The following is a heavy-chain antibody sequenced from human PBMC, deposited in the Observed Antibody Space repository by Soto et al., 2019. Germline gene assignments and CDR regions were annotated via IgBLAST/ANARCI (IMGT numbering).Heavy chain of an antibody. CDR3: ARQISFVCDS. Sequence: LGESLKISCDGAGYKLGSAWIGWVRRKPGKGLEWMGIIKPGTSDIRYSPSFRGQVTISADEAANTAFLQWSSLKTSDTAIYYCARQISFVCDSWGQGTLVTVSS. J-gene: IGHJ4*02. CDR2: IKPGTSDI. V-gene: IGHV5-51*01. D-gene: IGHD3-16*01. CDR1: GYKLGSAW.